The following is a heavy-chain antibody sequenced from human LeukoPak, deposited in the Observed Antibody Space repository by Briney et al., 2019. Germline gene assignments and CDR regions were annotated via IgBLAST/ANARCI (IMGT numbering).Heavy chain of an antibody. V-gene: IGHV1-18*01. Sequence: EASVKVSCKASGYTFTSYGISWVRQAPGQGLEWMGWISAYNGNTNYAQKLQGRVTMTTDTSTSTAYMELRSLRSDDTAVYYCARGLFKGYCSGGSCYSSWNWFDPWGQGTLVTVSS. J-gene: IGHJ5*02. CDR1: GYTFTSYG. CDR2: ISAYNGNT. CDR3: ARGLFKGYCSGGSCYSSWNWFDP. D-gene: IGHD2-15*01.